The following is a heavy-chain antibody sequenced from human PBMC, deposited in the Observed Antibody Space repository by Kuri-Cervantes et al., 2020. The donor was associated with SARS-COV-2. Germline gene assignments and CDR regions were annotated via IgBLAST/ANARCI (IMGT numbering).Heavy chain of an antibody. D-gene: IGHD3-16*02. V-gene: IGHV4-39*07. CDR1: GGSISSSSYY. CDR2: IYYSGST. CDR3: ARGVIVTGPNDYYYYYGMDV. Sequence: ESLKISCTVSGGSISSSSYYWGWIRQPPGKGLEWIGSIYYSGSTYYNPSLKSRVTISVDTSKNQFSLKLSSVTAADTAVYYCARGVIVTGPNDYYYYYGMDVWGQGTTVTVSS. J-gene: IGHJ6*02.